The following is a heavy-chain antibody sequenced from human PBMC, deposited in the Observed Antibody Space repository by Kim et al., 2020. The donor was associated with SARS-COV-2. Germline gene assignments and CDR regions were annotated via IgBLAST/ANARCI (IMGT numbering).Heavy chain of an antibody. CDR1: GFTFSSYA. Sequence: GGSLRLSCAASGFTFSSYAMSWVRQAPGKGLEWVSAISGSGGRTYSDDSGKGRFTSSRDNSKSPLYLQMNSLRAEDTAVYYCAKGIVVPAAVAGFDYWGQGTLVTVSS. CDR3: AKGIVVPAAVAGFDY. CDR2: ISGSGGRT. J-gene: IGHJ4*02. V-gene: IGHV3-23*01. D-gene: IGHD2-2*01.